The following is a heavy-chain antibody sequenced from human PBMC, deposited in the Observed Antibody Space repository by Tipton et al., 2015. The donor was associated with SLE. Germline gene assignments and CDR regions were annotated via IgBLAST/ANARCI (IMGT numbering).Heavy chain of an antibody. V-gene: IGHV4-34*01. CDR2: IYHSGST. Sequence: TLSLTCAIYGGSYSHYSWTWVRQSPGKGLEWIGEIYHSGSTNYNPSLKSRVTISVDTPKNQLSLKLGSVTAADTAIYYCTIGQGWLPDYWGQGTLVTVSS. D-gene: IGHD5-24*01. CDR3: TIGQGWLPDY. CDR1: GGSYSHYS. J-gene: IGHJ4*02.